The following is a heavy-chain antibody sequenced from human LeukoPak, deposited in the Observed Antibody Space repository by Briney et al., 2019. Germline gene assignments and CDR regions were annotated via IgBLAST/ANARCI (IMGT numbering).Heavy chain of an antibody. CDR1: GYTFTGYC. CDR2: VNPNSGGT. D-gene: IGHD3-22*01. CDR3: ARAGAYYDSSGYHHFDS. Sequence: ASVKVSCKASGYTFTGYCMNWVRQAPGQGLEWMGWVNPNSGGTNYAQKFQGRVTMTRDKSISTAYMELSRLTYDDTAVYYCARAGAYYDSSGYHHFDSWGQGTLVTVSS. J-gene: IGHJ4*02. V-gene: IGHV1-2*02.